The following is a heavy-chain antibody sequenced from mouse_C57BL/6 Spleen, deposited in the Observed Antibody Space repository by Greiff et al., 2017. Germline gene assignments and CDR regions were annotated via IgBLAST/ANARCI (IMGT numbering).Heavy chain of an antibody. V-gene: IGHV1-53*01. D-gene: IGHD3-2*02. CDR1: GYTFTSYW. J-gene: IGHJ4*01. CDR2: INPSNGGT. Sequence: QVQLQQPGTELVKPGASVKLSCKASGYTFTSYWMHWVKQRPGQGLEWIGNINPSNGGTNYNEKFKSKATLTVDKSSSTAYMQLSSLTSEDAAVYYCARGSGYSYAMDYWGQGTSVTVSS. CDR3: ARGSGYSYAMDY.